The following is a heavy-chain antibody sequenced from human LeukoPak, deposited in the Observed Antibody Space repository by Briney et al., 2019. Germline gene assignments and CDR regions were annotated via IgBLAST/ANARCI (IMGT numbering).Heavy chain of an antibody. D-gene: IGHD2-15*01. CDR1: GGSISSSNW. V-gene: IGHV4-4*02. J-gene: IGHJ3*02. Sequence: SETLSLTCAVSGGSISSSNWWSWVRQPPGKGLEWIGEIYHSGSTNYNPSLKSRVTISVDKSKNQFSLKLSSVTAADTAVYYCARVTGAVVVAASHAFDIWGQGTMVTVSS. CDR2: IYHSGST. CDR3: ARVTGAVVVAASHAFDI.